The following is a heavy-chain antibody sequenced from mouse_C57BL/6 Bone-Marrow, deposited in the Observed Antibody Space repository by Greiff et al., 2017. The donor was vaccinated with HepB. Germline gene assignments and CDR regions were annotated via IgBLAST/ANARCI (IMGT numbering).Heavy chain of an antibody. D-gene: IGHD1-1*01. CDR3: ARGITTVVARYFDV. Sequence: DVQLVESGGGLVQPGGSLKLSCAASGFTFSDYYMYWVRQTPEKRLEWVAYISNGGGSPYYPDTVKGRFTISRDNAKNTLYLQMSRLKSEDTAMYYCARGITTVVARYFDVWGTGTTVTVSS. J-gene: IGHJ1*03. CDR2: ISNGGGSP. V-gene: IGHV5-12*01. CDR1: GFTFSDYY.